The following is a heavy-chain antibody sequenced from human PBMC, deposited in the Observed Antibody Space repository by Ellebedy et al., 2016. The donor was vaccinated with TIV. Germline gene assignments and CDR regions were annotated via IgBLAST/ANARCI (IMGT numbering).Heavy chain of an antibody. CDR2: IKEDGSEA. V-gene: IGHV3-7*03. J-gene: IGHJ4*02. Sequence: GESLKISCAASGLTFSSHAMSWVRQAPGQGLEWVANIKEDGSEAYYVDSVKGRFTISRDNAKNSLYLQMSNLRAEDTAVFYCARAGGRHSTGSGFYWGQGTRVTVST. D-gene: IGHD2-2*01. CDR3: ARAGGRHSTGSGFY. CDR1: GLTFSSHA.